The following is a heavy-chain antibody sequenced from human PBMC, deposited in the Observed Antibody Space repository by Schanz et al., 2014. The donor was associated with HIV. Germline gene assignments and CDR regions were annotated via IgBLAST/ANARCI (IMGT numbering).Heavy chain of an antibody. CDR3: VRGIATTGGDYWHFDL. D-gene: IGHD6-13*01. CDR2: MFYRGTT. J-gene: IGHJ2*01. CDR1: GASVSSSIYY. Sequence: QVQLQESGPGLVKPSQTLSLTCTVSGASVSSSIYYWSWIRQLPGEGLEWIGYMFYRGTTYFHPSLKSRVSRSVDTSNEGVSLKLNSVTAADTAVYYCVRGIATTGGDYWHFDLWGRGTLVTVTS. V-gene: IGHV4-31*03.